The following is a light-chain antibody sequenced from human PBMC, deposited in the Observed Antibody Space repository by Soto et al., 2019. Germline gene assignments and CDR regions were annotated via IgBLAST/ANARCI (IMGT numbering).Light chain of an antibody. Sequence: EVVLTQSPGTLSLSPGERATLSCGASQSVGSSYLAWYQQKPGQAPRLLIYGASTRATGIPDRFRGSGSGTEYNLTISKLEPEDFAVYHCPQYINSPWTFGQGTKVDI. CDR1: QSVGSSY. V-gene: IGKV3-20*01. J-gene: IGKJ1*01. CDR3: PQYINSPWT. CDR2: GAS.